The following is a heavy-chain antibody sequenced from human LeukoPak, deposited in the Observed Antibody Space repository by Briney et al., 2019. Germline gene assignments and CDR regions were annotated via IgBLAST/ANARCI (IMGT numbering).Heavy chain of an antibody. CDR1: GFTFSSYG. J-gene: IGHJ4*02. V-gene: IGHV3-30*18. Sequence: GGSLRLSCAASGFTFSSYGMHWVRQAPGKGLEWVAVISYDGSNKYYADSVKGRFTISRDNSKNTLYLQMNSLRAEDTAVYYCAKVPGYGSGSYLDYWGQGTLVTVSS. CDR3: AKVPGYGSGSYLDY. D-gene: IGHD3-10*01. CDR2: ISYDGSNK.